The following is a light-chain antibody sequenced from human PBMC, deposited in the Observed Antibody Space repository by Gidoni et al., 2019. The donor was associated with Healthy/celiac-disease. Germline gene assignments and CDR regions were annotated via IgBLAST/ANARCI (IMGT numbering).Light chain of an antibody. CDR1: SSNIGSNY. CDR2: RNK. Sequence: QSVLTQPPSASGTPGQSVTISCPGSSSNIGSNYVYWYQQLPGTAPKLLIQRNKKPHPGVPDRFSGSKSGTSASLAISGLRSEDEADYYCAAWDDSLSGLWVFGGGTKLTVL. V-gene: IGLV1-47*01. J-gene: IGLJ3*02. CDR3: AAWDDSLSGLWV.